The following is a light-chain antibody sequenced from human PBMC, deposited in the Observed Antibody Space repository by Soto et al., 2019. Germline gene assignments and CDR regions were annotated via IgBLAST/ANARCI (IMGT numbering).Light chain of an antibody. J-gene: IGLJ2*01. Sequence: QSVLTQPPSVSGAPGQRVTISCTESSSNIGAGYDVHWYQQVPGTAPKLLIYGNSNRSSGVPDRFFGSKSGTSASLAITGLQAEDEDDYYCQSYDSSLSDLVIFGGGTKVTVL. CDR1: SSNIGAGYD. V-gene: IGLV1-40*01. CDR3: QSYDSSLSDLVI. CDR2: GNS.